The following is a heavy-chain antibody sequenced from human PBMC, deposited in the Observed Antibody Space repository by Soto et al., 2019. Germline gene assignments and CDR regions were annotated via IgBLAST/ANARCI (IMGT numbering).Heavy chain of an antibody. CDR1: GGSFSGYY. CDR3: ARGYSSTYHGMDV. V-gene: IGHV4-34*01. Sequence: SETLSVTCAVYGGSFSGYYWSWIRQPPGKGLEWIGEINHSGSTNYNPSLKSRVTISVDTSKNQFSLKLSSVTAADTAVYYCARGYSSTYHGMDVWGQGTTVTVSS. CDR2: INHSGST. D-gene: IGHD6-13*01. J-gene: IGHJ6*02.